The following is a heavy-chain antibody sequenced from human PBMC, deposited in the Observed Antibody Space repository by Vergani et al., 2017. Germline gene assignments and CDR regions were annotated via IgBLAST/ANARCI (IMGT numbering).Heavy chain of an antibody. D-gene: IGHD6-6*01. CDR3: AREPSDADPEYSSSSELIDY. CDR1: GFTFSSYW. Sequence: EVQLVESGGGLVQPGGSLRLSCAASGFTFSSYWMSWVRQAPGKGLEWVANIKQDGSEKYYVDSVKGRFTISRDNATNSLYLQMNSLRAEDTAVYYCAREPSDADPEYSSSSELIDYWGQGTLVTVSS. J-gene: IGHJ4*02. V-gene: IGHV3-7*01. CDR2: IKQDGSEK.